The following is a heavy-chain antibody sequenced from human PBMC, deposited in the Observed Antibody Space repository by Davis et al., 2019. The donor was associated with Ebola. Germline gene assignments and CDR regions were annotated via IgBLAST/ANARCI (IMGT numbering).Heavy chain of an antibody. CDR2: ISDSSDTI. CDR3: ARDRGDGNYDVYHGMDV. V-gene: IGHV3-48*02. Sequence: GESLKISCAASGFTFSRYSMTWVRQAPGKGLEWLSYISDSSDTIYYADSVKGRFTISRDNAKNSLYLQMNSLRDEDTAVYYCARDRGDGNYDVYHGMDVWGQGTTVTVSS. CDR1: GFTFSRYS. D-gene: IGHD4-17*01. J-gene: IGHJ6*02.